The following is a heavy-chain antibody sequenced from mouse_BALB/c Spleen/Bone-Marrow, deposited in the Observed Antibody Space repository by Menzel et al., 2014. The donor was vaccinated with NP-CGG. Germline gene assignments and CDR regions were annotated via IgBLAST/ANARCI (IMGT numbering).Heavy chain of an antibody. Sequence: VQLLQSGAALVKPGASVQMSCKAYGYTFTTSWMHCEKQWPGQGLEWTGACDTSDNYTHYNQESKGKATLTAATSSRTAYMQHNCPTSDDSAGDYCTNRGTYWGQGTLVTVSA. J-gene: IGHJ3*01. D-gene: IGHD2-14*01. CDR2: CDTSDNYT. CDR3: TNRGTY. CDR1: GYTFTTSW. V-gene: IGHV1S127*01.